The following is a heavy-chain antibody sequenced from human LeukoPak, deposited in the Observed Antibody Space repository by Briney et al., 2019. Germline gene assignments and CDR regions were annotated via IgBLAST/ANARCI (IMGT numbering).Heavy chain of an antibody. D-gene: IGHD7-27*01. V-gene: IGHV4-59*11. J-gene: IGHJ4*02. CDR3: ARGERLGPDY. Sequence: SETLSLTCTVSGASMRTHYWSWVRQPPGEGLEWIGYFSCSGSTNYNPSLKSRVTLSVDTSTNQFSLKLNSMTAADTAVYYCARGERLGPDYWGQGTLVTVSS. CDR1: GASMRTHY. CDR2: FSCSGST.